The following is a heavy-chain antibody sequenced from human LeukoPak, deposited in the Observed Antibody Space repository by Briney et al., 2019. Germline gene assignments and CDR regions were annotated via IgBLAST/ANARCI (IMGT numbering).Heavy chain of an antibody. V-gene: IGHV3-33*01. CDR3: ARVDYDGDYSF. CDR2: IWYDGSNK. J-gene: IGHJ4*02. D-gene: IGHD4-17*01. Sequence: GGSLRLSCAASGFTFSSYGMHWVRQAPGKGLEWVAVIWYDGSNKYYADSVKGRFTISRDNSKNTVYLQMNRLRAEDTAVYYCARVDYDGDYSFWGQGTLVTVSS. CDR1: GFTFSSYG.